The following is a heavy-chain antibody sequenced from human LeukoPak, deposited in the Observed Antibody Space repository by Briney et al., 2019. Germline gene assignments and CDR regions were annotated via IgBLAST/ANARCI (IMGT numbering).Heavy chain of an antibody. CDR3: VRDGEGAAISVNYWFDP. V-gene: IGHV1-18*01. Sequence: ASVKVSCKASGYSFPSYGISWVRQAPGQGPEWMGWISPYNDNTNYAQKLQGRATLTTDTSTSTAYMELRGLRSEDTAVYYCVRDGEGAAISVNYWFDPWGQGTLVTVSS. J-gene: IGHJ5*02. CDR2: ISPYNDNT. D-gene: IGHD2-2*02. CDR1: GYSFPSYG.